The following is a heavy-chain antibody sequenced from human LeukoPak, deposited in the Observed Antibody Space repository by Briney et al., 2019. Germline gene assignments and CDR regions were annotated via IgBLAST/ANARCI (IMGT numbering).Heavy chain of an antibody. D-gene: IGHD4-17*01. Sequence: GGSLRLSCAASGFTFSSYAMSWVRQAPGKGLKWVSAISGSGGSTYYADSVKGRFTISRDNSKNTLYLQMNSLRAEDTAVYYCARGLTTYHHFDYWGQGTLVTVSS. J-gene: IGHJ4*02. CDR2: ISGSGGST. CDR3: ARGLTTYHHFDY. V-gene: IGHV3-23*01. CDR1: GFTFSSYA.